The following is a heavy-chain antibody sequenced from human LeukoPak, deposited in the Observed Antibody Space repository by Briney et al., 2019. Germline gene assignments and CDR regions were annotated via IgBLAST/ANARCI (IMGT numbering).Heavy chain of an antibody. CDR3: AKDWIQFNRVFDRFDS. CDR2: IGNTET. V-gene: IGHV3-23*01. J-gene: IGHJ4*02. CDR1: GFPFETNA. Sequence: GGSLRLSCATSGFPFETNAMSWVRQAPGKGLEWVATIGNTETFYADSVTGRFTISRDNSKNTVNLQMNRLRVEDTAIYYCAKDWIQFNRVFDRFDSWGQGTLVTVSS. D-gene: IGHD5-18*01.